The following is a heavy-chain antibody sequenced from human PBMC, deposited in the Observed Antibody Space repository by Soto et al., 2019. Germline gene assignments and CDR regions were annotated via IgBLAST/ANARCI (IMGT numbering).Heavy chain of an antibody. CDR3: ARGPGHGGGYYEQ. Sequence: EVQLVESGGGLVQPGGSLRLSCIASGFAFSNSWMYWVRQAPGKGLVWVSRMNSDGSRIEYADSVKGRFTISRDNAKNTLYLQMNSLRAEDLAVYYCARGPGHGGGYYEQWGQGTLVTVSS. D-gene: IGHD1-26*01. CDR1: GFAFSNSW. V-gene: IGHV3-74*03. J-gene: IGHJ4*02. CDR2: MNSDGSRI.